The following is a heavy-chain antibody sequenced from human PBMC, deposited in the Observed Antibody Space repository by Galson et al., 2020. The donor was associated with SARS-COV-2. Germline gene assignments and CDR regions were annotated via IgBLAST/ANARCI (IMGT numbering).Heavy chain of an antibody. D-gene: IGHD2-2*01. J-gene: IGHJ1*01. CDR1: GGSISSYY. CDR3: ARHGAAGYQLLAEYFRH. Sequence: ETSETLSLTCTVSGGSISSYYWSWIRQPPGKGLEWIGYIYYSGSTNYNPPLKSRVTISVDTSKNQFSLKLSSVTAADTAVYYCARHGAAGYQLLAEYFRHWGQGTLVTVSS. V-gene: IGHV4-59*08. CDR2: IYYSGST.